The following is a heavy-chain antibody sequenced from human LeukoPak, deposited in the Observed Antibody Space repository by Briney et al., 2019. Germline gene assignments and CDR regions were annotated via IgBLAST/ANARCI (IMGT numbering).Heavy chain of an antibody. Sequence: GRSLRLSCAASGFTFSSYGMHWVRQAPGKGLEWVAVISYDGSNKYYADSVKGRFTISRDNSKNTLYLQMNSLRAEDTAVYYCAKVRGYCSGGSCYEEDYWGQGTLVTVSS. CDR3: AKVRGYCSGGSCYEEDY. J-gene: IGHJ4*02. V-gene: IGHV3-30*18. CDR1: GFTFSSYG. CDR2: ISYDGSNK. D-gene: IGHD2-15*01.